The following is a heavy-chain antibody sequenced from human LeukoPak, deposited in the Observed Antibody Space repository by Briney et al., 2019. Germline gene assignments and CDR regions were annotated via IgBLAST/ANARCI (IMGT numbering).Heavy chain of an antibody. J-gene: IGHJ4*02. Sequence: GGSLRLSCAASGFTFSSYSMNWVRQAPGKGLEWVSSISSSSSYIYYADSLKGRFTISRDNGKKSLYLQMNSLRAEDTAVYYCARGVDNWNQCPSDYWGQGTLVTVSS. V-gene: IGHV3-21*01. CDR1: GFTFSSYS. CDR3: ARGVDNWNQCPSDY. D-gene: IGHD1-20*01. CDR2: ISSSSSYI.